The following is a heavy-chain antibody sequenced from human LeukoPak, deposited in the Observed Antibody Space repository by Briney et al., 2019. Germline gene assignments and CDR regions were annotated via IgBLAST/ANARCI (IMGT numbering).Heavy chain of an antibody. CDR1: GYSIRSGDY. CDR3: AKRSRDYGDYGPFDY. D-gene: IGHD4-17*01. CDR2: ISWNSGSI. V-gene: IGHV3-9*02. Sequence: LSLTCTVSGYSIRSGDYWGWIRQPPGKGLEWVSGISWNSGSIGYADSVKGRFTISRDNAKNSLYLQMNSLRAEDTALYYCAKRSRDYGDYGPFDYWGQGTLVTVSS. J-gene: IGHJ4*02.